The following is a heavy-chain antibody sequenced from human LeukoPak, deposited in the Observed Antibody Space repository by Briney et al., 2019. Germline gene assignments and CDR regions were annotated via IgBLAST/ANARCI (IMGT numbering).Heavy chain of an antibody. CDR3: ARGPYCSSTSCYAAFDI. J-gene: IGHJ3*02. D-gene: IGHD2-2*01. Sequence: SETLSLTCTVSGGSISSYYWSWIRQPPGKGLEWIGYIYYSGSTNYNPSLKSRVTISVDTSKNQFSLKLSFVTAADTAVYYCARGPYCSSTSCYAAFDIWGQGTMVTVSS. V-gene: IGHV4-59*01. CDR2: IYYSGST. CDR1: GGSISSYY.